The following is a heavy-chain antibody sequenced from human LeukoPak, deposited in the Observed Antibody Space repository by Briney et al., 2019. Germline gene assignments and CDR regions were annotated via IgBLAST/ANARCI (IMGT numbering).Heavy chain of an antibody. D-gene: IGHD5-18*01. CDR1: GFTFSSYA. CDR3: AISSRTYTAMAVLDFDY. V-gene: IGHV3-23*01. Sequence: GGSLRLSCAASGFTFSSYAMSWVRQAPGKGLEGVSAISGSGGSTYYADSVKGRFTISRDNSKNTLYLQMNSLRAEDTAVYYCAISSRTYTAMAVLDFDYWGQGTLVTVSS. CDR2: ISGSGGST. J-gene: IGHJ4*02.